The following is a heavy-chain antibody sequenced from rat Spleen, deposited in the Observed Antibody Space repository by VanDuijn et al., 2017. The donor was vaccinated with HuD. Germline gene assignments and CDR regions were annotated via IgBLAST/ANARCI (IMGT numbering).Heavy chain of an antibody. D-gene: IGHD1-12*02. Sequence: EVQLQESGPGLVKPSQSLSLTCSVTEYSISSSYRWNWIRKFPGNKLEWMGYINRAGSTNYNPPLSSRISISRDTSKNQFCLQVNSVTPEDTATYYCARSEGTHYYLPFADWGQGSLVTVSS. CDR2: INRAGST. CDR3: ARSEGTHYYLPFAD. J-gene: IGHJ3*01. CDR1: EYSISSSYR. V-gene: IGHV3-3*01.